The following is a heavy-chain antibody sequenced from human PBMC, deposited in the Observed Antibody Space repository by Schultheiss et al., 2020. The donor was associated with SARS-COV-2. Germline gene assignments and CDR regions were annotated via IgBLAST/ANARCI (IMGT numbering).Heavy chain of an antibody. D-gene: IGHD3-3*01. CDR2: IKSKTDGGTT. Sequence: GGSLRLSCAASGFTFSSYAMSWVRQAPGKGLEWVGRIKSKTDGGTTDYAAPVKGRFTISRDDSKNTLYLQMNSLKTEDTAVYYCTTDMRNVLRFLEWLPKGYYYGMDVWGQGTTVTVSS. CDR3: TTDMRNVLRFLEWLPKGYYYGMDV. CDR1: GFTFSSYA. J-gene: IGHJ6*02. V-gene: IGHV3-15*01.